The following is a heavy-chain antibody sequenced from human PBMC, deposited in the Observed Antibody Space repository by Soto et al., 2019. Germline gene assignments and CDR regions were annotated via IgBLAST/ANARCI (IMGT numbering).Heavy chain of an antibody. CDR1: GFTFSSYA. J-gene: IGHJ4*02. CDR3: AKVGAAAGRYFDY. Sequence: EVQLWESGGGLVQPGGSLRLSCAASGFTFSSYAMSWVRQAPGKGLEWVSAISGSGGSTYYADSVKGRFTISRDNSKKTLYLQMNSLRAEDTAVYYCAKVGAAAGRYFDYWGQGTLVTVSS. V-gene: IGHV3-23*01. D-gene: IGHD6-13*01. CDR2: ISGSGGST.